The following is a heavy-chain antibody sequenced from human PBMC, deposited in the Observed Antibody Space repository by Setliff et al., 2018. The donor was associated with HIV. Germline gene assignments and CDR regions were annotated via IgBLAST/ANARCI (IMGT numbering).Heavy chain of an antibody. Sequence: PSETLSLTCTVSGGSISSHYWSWIRQPPGKGLEWIGSIYYSGSTNYNPSLKSRVTISVDTSKNQFSLKLSSVTAADTAVYYCASTVITGYFQHWGQGTLVTV. CDR2: IYYSGST. CDR3: ASTVITGYFQH. J-gene: IGHJ1*01. D-gene: IGHD4-4*01. CDR1: GGSISSHY. V-gene: IGHV4-59*11.